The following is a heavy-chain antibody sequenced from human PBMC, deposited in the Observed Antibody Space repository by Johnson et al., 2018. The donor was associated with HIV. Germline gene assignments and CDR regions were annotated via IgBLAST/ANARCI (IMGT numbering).Heavy chain of an antibody. CDR2: IWYDGSNK. J-gene: IGHJ3*02. CDR1: GFTFSDYY. V-gene: IGHV3-30*02. D-gene: IGHD1-26*01. CDR3: AKDPYSGSPIDI. Sequence: QVQLVESGGGLVKPGGSLRLSCAASGFTFSDYYMSWIRQAPGKGLEWVAVIWYDGSNKYYADSVKGRFTISRDNSKNTLYLQMNSLRAEDTAVYYCAKDPYSGSPIDIWGQGTMVTVSS.